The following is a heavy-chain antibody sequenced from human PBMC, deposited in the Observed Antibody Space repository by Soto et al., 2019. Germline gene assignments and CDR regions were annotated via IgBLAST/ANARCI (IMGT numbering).Heavy chain of an antibody. CDR2: INAGNGNT. CDR3: AGEENHGYVILAVNRYYVDC. CDR1: GYTFTSYA. J-gene: IGHJ4*02. D-gene: IGHD3-9*01. V-gene: IGHV1-3*01. Sequence: ASVKVSCKASGYTFTSYAMHWVRQAPGQRLERMGWINAGNGNTKYSQKLQGRVTITRDTSASTAYMEQSSLRSEDTAVYYCAGEENHGYVILAVNRYYVDCWFQGILVIVSS.